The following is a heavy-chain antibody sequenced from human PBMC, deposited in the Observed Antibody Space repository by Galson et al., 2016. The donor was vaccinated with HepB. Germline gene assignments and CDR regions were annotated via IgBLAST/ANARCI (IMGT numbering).Heavy chain of an antibody. D-gene: IGHD6-19*01. CDR2: INGGNGKT. J-gene: IGHJ3*02. CDR3: ARWPTLVVAATEAFDI. Sequence: SVKVSCKASGYTFTSYTMHWVRQAPGQRLEWMGWINGGNGKTKYSQKFQGRVTITRDTSATTAYMELSSLRSEDTAVYYCARWPTLVVAATEAFDIWGQGTVVTVSS. V-gene: IGHV1-3*01. CDR1: GYTFTSYT.